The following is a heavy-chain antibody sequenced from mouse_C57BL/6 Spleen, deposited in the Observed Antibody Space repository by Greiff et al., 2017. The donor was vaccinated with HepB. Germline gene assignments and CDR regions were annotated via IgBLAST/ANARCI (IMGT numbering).Heavy chain of an antibody. D-gene: IGHD1-1*01. Sequence: EVNLVESGGGLVKPGGSLKLSCAASGFTFSDYGMHWVRQAPEKGLEWVAYISSGSSTIYYADTVKGRFTISRDNAKNTLFLQMTSLRSEDTAMYYCARDHYYGSSYRYFDVWGTGTTVTVSS. CDR2: ISSGSSTI. CDR1: GFTFSDYG. J-gene: IGHJ1*03. V-gene: IGHV5-17*01. CDR3: ARDHYYGSSYRYFDV.